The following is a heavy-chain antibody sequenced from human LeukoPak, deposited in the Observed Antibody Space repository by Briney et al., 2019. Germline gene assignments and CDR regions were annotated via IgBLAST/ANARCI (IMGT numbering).Heavy chain of an antibody. Sequence: LGGSLRLSCAASGFTFSSYGMHWVRQAPGKGLEWVAFIRYDGSNKYYADSVKGRFTISRDNSKNTLYLQMNSLRAEDTAVYYCAKGSAPPYYYYYMDVWSKGTTVTVSS. J-gene: IGHJ6*03. CDR2: IRYDGSNK. V-gene: IGHV3-30*02. CDR3: AKGSAPPYYYYYMDV. CDR1: GFTFSSYG.